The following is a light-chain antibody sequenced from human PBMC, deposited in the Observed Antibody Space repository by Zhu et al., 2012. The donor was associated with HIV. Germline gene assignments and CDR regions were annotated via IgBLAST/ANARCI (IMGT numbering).Light chain of an antibody. J-gene: IGKJ2*01. CDR3: QQYGTSPPYT. CDR2: GAS. Sequence: EIVLTQSPGTLSLSPGERATLSCRTSQTISNSFLAWYQQKPGQAPRLLIYGASSRPTGIPDRFSGSGSGTDFTLTISRLEPEDFAVYYCQQYGTSPPYTFGQGTKLDIK. V-gene: IGKV3-20*01. CDR1: QTISNSF.